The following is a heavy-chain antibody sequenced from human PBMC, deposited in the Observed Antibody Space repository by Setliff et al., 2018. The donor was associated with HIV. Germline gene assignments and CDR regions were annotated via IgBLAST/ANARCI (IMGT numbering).Heavy chain of an antibody. J-gene: IGHJ5*02. D-gene: IGHD3-10*01. CDR3: ARVKSIKTTLVRLWPRFDL. Sequence: PSETLSLTCAVYTESLTRYDWAWIRQSPEKGLEWIGELDDSGSIIYTPSLQSRVTMSVDTSENQFSLKVRSLTAADTGLYYCARVKSIKTTLVRLWPRFDLWGQGTQVTVSS. CDR1: TESLTRYD. CDR2: LDDSGSI. V-gene: IGHV4-34*01.